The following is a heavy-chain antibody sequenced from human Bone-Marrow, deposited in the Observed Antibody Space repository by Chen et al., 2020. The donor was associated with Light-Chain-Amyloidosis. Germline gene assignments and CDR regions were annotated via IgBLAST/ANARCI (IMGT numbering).Heavy chain of an antibody. V-gene: IGHV5-51*01. CDR2: IYPDDADA. Sequence: EVQLEQSGPEVKKPGESLKISCKGSGYTFPNYWIGWVRQMPGKGLEWMGVIYPDDADANYSPSFEGQITISADKSITTAYLQWMILKASDTAMYYCSRRRDRYNFDYWGQGTLVTVSS. J-gene: IGHJ4*02. D-gene: IGHD1-26*01. CDR1: GYTFPNYW. CDR3: SRRRDRYNFDY.